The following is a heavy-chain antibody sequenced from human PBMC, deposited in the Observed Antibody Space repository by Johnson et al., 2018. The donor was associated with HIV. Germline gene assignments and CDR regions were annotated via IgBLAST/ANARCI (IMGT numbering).Heavy chain of an antibody. D-gene: IGHD6-13*01. V-gene: IGHV3-20*04. CDR1: GFTFDDYG. J-gene: IGHJ3*02. CDR3: AKEANPYSSSWYGDAFDI. CDR2: INWNGGST. Sequence: VQLVESGGGVVRPGGSLRLSCAASGFTFDDYGMSWVRQAPGKGLEWVSGINWNGGSTGYADSVKGRFTISRDNSKNTVFLQMNSLRPEDTAMYYCAKEANPYSSSWYGDAFDIWGQGTMVTVSS.